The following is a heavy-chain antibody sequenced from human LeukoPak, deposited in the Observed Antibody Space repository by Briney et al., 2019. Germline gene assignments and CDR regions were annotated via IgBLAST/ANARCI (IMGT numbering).Heavy chain of an antibody. CDR3: TTGYCSSTSCSP. Sequence: GGSLRLSCAASGFTFSNAWMSWVRQAPGKELEWVGRIKSKTDGGTTDYAAPVKGRFTISRDDSRNTLYLQMNSLKTEDTAVYYCTTGYCSSTSCSPWGQGTLVTVSS. V-gene: IGHV3-15*01. D-gene: IGHD2-2*01. CDR2: IKSKTDGGTT. CDR1: GFTFSNAW. J-gene: IGHJ5*02.